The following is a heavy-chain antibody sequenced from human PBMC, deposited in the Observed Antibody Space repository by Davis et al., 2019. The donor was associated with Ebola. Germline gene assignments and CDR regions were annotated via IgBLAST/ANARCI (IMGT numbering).Heavy chain of an antibody. CDR2: IIPIFGTA. J-gene: IGHJ4*02. D-gene: IGHD3-10*01. CDR1: GGTFSSYA. CDR3: ARGPRGSGSYYDY. Sequence: SVKVSCKASGGTFSSYAISWVRQAPGQGLEWLGGIIPIFGTANYAQKFQGRVTITADESTSTAYMELSSLRSEDTAVYYCARGPRGSGSYYDYWGQGTLVTVSS. V-gene: IGHV1-69*13.